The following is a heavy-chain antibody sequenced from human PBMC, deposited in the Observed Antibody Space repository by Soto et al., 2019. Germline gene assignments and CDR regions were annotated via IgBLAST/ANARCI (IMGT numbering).Heavy chain of an antibody. CDR3: ARVYSSSFSVFYYGMDV. Sequence: SETLSLTCTVSGGSIISYYWSWIRQPPGKGLEWIGYIYYSGSTNYNPSLKSRVTISVDTSKNQFSLKLSSVTAADTAVYYCARVYSSSFSVFYYGMDVWGQGTTVTVSS. D-gene: IGHD6-6*01. V-gene: IGHV4-59*01. J-gene: IGHJ6*02. CDR1: GGSIISYY. CDR2: IYYSGST.